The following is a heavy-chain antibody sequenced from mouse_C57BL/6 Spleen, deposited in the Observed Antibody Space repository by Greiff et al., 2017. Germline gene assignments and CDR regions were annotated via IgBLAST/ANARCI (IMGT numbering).Heavy chain of an antibody. D-gene: IGHD2-1*01. CDR2: INPGSGGT. CDR3: ARRVYYGNPYYAMDY. CDR1: GYAFTNYL. J-gene: IGHJ4*01. Sequence: VQRVESGAELVRPGTSVKVSCKASGYAFTNYLLEWVKQRPGQGLEWIGVINPGSGGTNYNEKFKGKATLTADKSSSTAYMQLSSLTSEDSAVYFCARRVYYGNPYYAMDYWGQGTSVTVSS. V-gene: IGHV1-54*01.